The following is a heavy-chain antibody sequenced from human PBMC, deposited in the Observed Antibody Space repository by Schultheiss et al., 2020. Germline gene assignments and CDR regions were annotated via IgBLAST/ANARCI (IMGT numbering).Heavy chain of an antibody. CDR2: IVVGSGNT. D-gene: IGHD3-16*02. CDR1: GFTFTSSA. J-gene: IGHJ5*02. CDR3: AADSSGPVTRLGELSLIA. Sequence: SVKVSCKASGFTFTSSAMQWVRQARGQRLEWIGWIVVGSGNTNYAQKFQERVTITRDMSTSTAYMELSSLRSEDTAVYYCAADSSGPVTRLGELSLIAWGQGTLVNGYS. V-gene: IGHV1-58*02.